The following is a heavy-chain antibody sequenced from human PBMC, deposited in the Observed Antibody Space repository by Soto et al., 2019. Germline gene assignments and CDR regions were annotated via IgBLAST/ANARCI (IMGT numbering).Heavy chain of an antibody. V-gene: IGHV1-69*13. CDR1: GGTFSRYA. D-gene: IGHD6-19*01. J-gene: IGHJ6*02. Sequence: GASVKVSCKASGGTFSRYAISWVRQAPGQGLEWMGGIIPIFGTANYAQKFQGRVTITADESTSTAYMELSSLRSEDTAVYYCARGAGSRGWYFSQWTYYYGMDVWGQGTTVTVSS. CDR2: IIPIFGTA. CDR3: ARGAGSRGWYFSQWTYYYGMDV.